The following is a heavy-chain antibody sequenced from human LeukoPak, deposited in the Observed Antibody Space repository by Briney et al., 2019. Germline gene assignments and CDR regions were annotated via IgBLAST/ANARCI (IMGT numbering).Heavy chain of an antibody. CDR3: ARSYYYGSGIHAFDI. CDR2: INSDGSST. CDR1: GISFSDFW. V-gene: IGHV3-74*01. J-gene: IGHJ3*02. D-gene: IGHD3-10*01. Sequence: QPGGSLRLSCAASGISFSDFWMHWVRQAPGKGLVWVSRINSDGSSTSYADPVRGRFTISRDNAKNTLFLQMNSLRAEDTAVYYCARSYYYGSGIHAFDIWGQGTMVIVSS.